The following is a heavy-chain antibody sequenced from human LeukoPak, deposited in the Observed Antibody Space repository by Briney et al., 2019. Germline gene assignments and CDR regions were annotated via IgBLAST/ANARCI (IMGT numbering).Heavy chain of an antibody. CDR2: IYYSGST. J-gene: IGHJ5*02. CDR1: GGSISSSSYY. Sequence: PSETLSLTCTVSGGSISSSSYYWGWIRQPPGKGLEWIGSIYYSGSTYYNPSLKSRVTISVDTSKNQFSLKLSSVTAADTAVYYCARDPGVGRWEYNWFDPWGQGTLVTVSS. CDR3: ARDPGVGRWEYNWFDP. V-gene: IGHV4-39*07. D-gene: IGHD1-26*01.